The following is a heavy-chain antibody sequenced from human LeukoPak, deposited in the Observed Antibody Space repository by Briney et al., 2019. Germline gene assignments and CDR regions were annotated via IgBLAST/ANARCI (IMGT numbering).Heavy chain of an antibody. CDR2: ISYDGSNK. J-gene: IGHJ4*02. V-gene: IGHV3-30-3*01. CDR1: GFTFSSYA. Sequence: PGRSLRLSCAASGFTFSSYAMHWVRQAPGKGLEWVAVISYDGSNKYYADSVKGRFTISRDNSKNTLYLQMNSLRAEDTAVHYCARDPTRGGYSGYVGYYFDYWGQGTLVTVSS. CDR3: ARDPTRGGYSGYVGYYFDY. D-gene: IGHD5-12*01.